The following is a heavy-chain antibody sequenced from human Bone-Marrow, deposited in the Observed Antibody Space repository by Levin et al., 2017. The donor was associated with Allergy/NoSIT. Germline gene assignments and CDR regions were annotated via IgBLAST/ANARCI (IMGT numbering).Heavy chain of an antibody. Sequence: SQTLSLTCTVSGGSIRTYYWSWIRQPPGKELEWIGYIYYSGSTNYNPSLKSRVTMSVDTSKNQFSLKLSSVTAADTAVYYCARQGCINTQCYTAGIFVWGQGTLVTVSS. CDR1: GGSIRTYY. CDR2: IYYSGST. J-gene: IGHJ4*02. D-gene: IGHD2-2*02. CDR3: ARQGCINTQCYTAGIFV. V-gene: IGHV4-59*08.